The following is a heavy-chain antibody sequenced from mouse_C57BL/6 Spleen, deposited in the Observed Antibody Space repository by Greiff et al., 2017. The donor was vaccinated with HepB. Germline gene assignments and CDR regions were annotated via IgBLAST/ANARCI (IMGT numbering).Heavy chain of an antibody. V-gene: IGHV1-81*01. CDR3: AREEFTTRYFDY. CDR1: GYTFTSYG. D-gene: IGHD1-1*01. Sequence: VKLQQSGAELARPGASVKLSCKASGYTFTSYGISWVKQSTGQGLEWIGEIYPRSGNTYYNEKFKGKATLTADKSSSTAYMELRSLTSEDSAVYFCAREEFTTRYFDYWGQGTTLTVSS. CDR2: IYPRSGNT. J-gene: IGHJ2*01.